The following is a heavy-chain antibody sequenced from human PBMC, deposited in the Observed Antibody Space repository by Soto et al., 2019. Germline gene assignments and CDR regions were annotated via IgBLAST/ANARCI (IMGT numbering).Heavy chain of an antibody. Sequence: QVQLVESGGGVVQPGRSLRLSCAASGFTFSSYGMHWVRQAPGKGLEWVAVIWYDGSNKYYADSVKGRFTISRDNSKNTLFLQMNRLRAEGPAVYFWATNLGELSLSRRLWYFDYWGQGTLVTVSS. J-gene: IGHJ4*02. CDR3: ATNLGELSLSRRLWYFDY. CDR1: GFTFSSYG. V-gene: IGHV3-33*01. D-gene: IGHD3-16*01. CDR2: IWYDGSNK.